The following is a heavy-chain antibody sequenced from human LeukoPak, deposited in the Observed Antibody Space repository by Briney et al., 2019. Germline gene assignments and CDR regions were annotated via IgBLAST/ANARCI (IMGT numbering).Heavy chain of an antibody. CDR1: GGSISSSSYY. CDR2: IYYSGST. Sequence: SETLSLTWTVSGGSISSSSYYWSWIRQAAGKGLEGIGYIYYSGSTNYNPSLKSRVTISVDTSKNQFSLKLSSVTAADTAVYYCARVPYSSNNLLWGYYYGMDVWGQGTTVTVSS. CDR3: ARVPYSSNNLLWGYYYGMDV. J-gene: IGHJ6*02. D-gene: IGHD6-13*01. V-gene: IGHV4-61*10.